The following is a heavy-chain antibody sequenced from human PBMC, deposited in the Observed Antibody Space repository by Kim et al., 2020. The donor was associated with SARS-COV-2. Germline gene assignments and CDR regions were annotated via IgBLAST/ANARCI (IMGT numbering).Heavy chain of an antibody. CDR2: INWNGGST. CDR1: GFTFDDSD. J-gene: IGHJ6*02. V-gene: IGHV3-20*01. CDR3: ARDRQLGYYGMDV. D-gene: IGHD6-6*01. Sequence: GGSLRLSCAASGFTFDDSDMSWVRQAPGKGLEWVSGINWNGGSTDYADSVKGRFTISRDKTKNSLYLQMNSLRAEDTALYRCARDRQLGYYGMDVWGQGTTVTVSS.